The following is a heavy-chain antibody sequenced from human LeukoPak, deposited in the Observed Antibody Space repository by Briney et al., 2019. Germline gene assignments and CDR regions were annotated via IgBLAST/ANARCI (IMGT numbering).Heavy chain of an antibody. CDR1: GGSISSYY. CDR2: IYYSGST. J-gene: IGHJ6*03. V-gene: IGHV4-59*12. Sequence: SETLSLTCTVSGGSISSYYWSWIRQPPGKGLEWIGYIYYSGSTNYNPSLKSRVTISVDTSKNQFSLKLSSVTAADTAVYYCARLRLPGIAAAGMNYYYYYMDVWGKGTTVTISS. CDR3: ARLRLPGIAAAGMNYYYYYMDV. D-gene: IGHD6-13*01.